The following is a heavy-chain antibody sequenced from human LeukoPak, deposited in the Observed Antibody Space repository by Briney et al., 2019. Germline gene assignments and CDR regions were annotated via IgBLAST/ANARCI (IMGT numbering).Heavy chain of an antibody. CDR1: GGSISSYY. CDR3: ARGDPTFLFWYFDL. D-gene: IGHD3-16*01. Sequence: SETLSLTCSVSGGSISSYYWSWIPQPPGKGLEWIGYIYYSGNTNYNPSLKSRVTISKDTSKNQFSLKLSSVTAADTAVYYCARGDPTFLFWYFDLWGRGTLVTVSS. CDR2: IYYSGNT. V-gene: IGHV4-59*01. J-gene: IGHJ2*01.